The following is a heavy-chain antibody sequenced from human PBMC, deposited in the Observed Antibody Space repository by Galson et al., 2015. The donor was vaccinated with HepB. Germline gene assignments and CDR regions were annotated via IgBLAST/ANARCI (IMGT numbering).Heavy chain of an antibody. J-gene: IGHJ6*02. CDR3: AKDSSGWYWDLTEYYGMDV. CDR2: ISYNGNNK. V-gene: IGHV3-30*18. Sequence: SLRLSCAASGFTFSAYGMHWVRQAPGKGLEWVAVISYNGNNKYFADSVKGRFTISRDNSKNTLYLQMNSLRAEDTAVYYCAKDSSGWYWDLTEYYGMDVWGQGTTVTVSS. D-gene: IGHD6-19*01. CDR1: GFTFSAYG.